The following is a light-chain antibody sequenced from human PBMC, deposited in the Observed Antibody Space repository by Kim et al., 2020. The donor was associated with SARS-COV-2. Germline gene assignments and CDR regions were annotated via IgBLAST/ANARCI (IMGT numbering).Light chain of an antibody. CDR3: ASWDDSLYVWV. Sequence: GQTVTISCTGSSSDSGANTVGWYQQLPGGAPKLLIFGNNRRPSGGPDRFSGSKTGGSASLPISGVQSEDEADDYCASWDDSLYVWVFGGGTQLTVL. V-gene: IGLV1-44*01. CDR2: GNN. J-gene: IGLJ3*02. CDR1: SSDSGANT.